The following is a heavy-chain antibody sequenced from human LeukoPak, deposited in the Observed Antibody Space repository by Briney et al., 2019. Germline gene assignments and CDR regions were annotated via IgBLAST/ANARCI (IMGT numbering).Heavy chain of an antibody. J-gene: IGHJ4*02. D-gene: IGHD6-13*01. CDR3: ARGGRYSGSWYHPFDY. Sequence: SETLSLTCAVYGGSFSGYYWSWIRQPPGKGLEWIGEINHSGSTNYNPSLKSRVTISVDTSKNQFSLKLSSVTAADTAVYYCARGGRYSGSWYHPFDYWGQGTLVTVSS. V-gene: IGHV4-34*01. CDR2: INHSGST. CDR1: GGSFSGYY.